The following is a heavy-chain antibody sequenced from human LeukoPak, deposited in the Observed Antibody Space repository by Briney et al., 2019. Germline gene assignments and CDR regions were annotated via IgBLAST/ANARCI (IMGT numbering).Heavy chain of an antibody. V-gene: IGHV3-9*01. Sequence: GESLRLSCAASGFTFDDYAMHWVRQAPGKGLEWVSGISWNSGSIGYADSVKGRFTISRDNAKNSLYLQMNSLRAEDTALYYCAKSGSGSYSSTRWFDPWGQGTLVTVSS. CDR2: ISWNSGSI. J-gene: IGHJ5*02. D-gene: IGHD3-10*01. CDR3: AKSGSGSYSSTRWFDP. CDR1: GFTFDDYA.